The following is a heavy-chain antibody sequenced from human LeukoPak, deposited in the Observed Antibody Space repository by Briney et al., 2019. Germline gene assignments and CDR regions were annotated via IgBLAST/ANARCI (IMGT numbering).Heavy chain of an antibody. Sequence: PSETLSLTCIVSDGSGSSTSSYWGWIRQPPGKGLEWIASLYYGGSTYYNPSLQSRVTISLDTSKNQFSLRLSSVTAADTAVYYCARVTGYIVEDYFDYWGQGTLVTVSS. V-gene: IGHV4-39*07. CDR3: ARVTGYIVEDYFDY. D-gene: IGHD3-22*01. CDR1: DGSGSSTSSY. J-gene: IGHJ4*02. CDR2: LYYGGST.